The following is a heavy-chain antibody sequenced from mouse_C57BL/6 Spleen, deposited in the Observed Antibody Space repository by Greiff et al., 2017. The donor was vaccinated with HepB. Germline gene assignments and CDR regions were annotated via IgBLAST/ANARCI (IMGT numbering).Heavy chain of an antibody. J-gene: IGHJ1*03. Sequence: VQLQQSGPELVKPGASVKISCKASGYAFSSSWMNWVKQRPGKGLEWIGRIYPGDGDTNYNGKFKGKATLTADKSSSTAYMQLSSLTSEDSAVYCCARFRLDYYGSSHWYFDVWGTGTTVTVSS. D-gene: IGHD1-1*01. CDR3: ARFRLDYYGSSHWYFDV. CDR2: IYPGDGDT. CDR1: GYAFSSSW. V-gene: IGHV1-82*01.